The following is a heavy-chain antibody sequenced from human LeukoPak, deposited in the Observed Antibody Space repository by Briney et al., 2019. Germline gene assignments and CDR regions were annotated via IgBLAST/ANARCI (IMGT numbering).Heavy chain of an antibody. CDR3: VLQLLGY. CDR2: IYSGGST. CDR1: GFTVSSNY. Sequence: GGFLRLSCAASGFTVSSNYMSWVRQAPGKGLEWVSVIYSGGSTYYADSVKGRFTISRDNSKNTLYLQMNSLRAEDTAVYYCVLQLLGYWGQGTLVTVSP. V-gene: IGHV3-53*01. J-gene: IGHJ4*02. D-gene: IGHD3-10*01.